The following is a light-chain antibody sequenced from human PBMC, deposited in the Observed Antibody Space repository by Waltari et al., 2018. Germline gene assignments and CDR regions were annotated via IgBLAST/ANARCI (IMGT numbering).Light chain of an antibody. V-gene: IGKV1-5*03. Sequence: DIQMTQSPSTLSASVGDRVTITCRASQTVFSWLDWYQQKPGKSPNLLISKASGLESGVPSRFSGSGSGTEFTLTISSLQPDDSATYYCQQYRIFPFTFGGGSKVEVK. J-gene: IGKJ4*01. CDR2: KAS. CDR1: QTVFSW. CDR3: QQYRIFPFT.